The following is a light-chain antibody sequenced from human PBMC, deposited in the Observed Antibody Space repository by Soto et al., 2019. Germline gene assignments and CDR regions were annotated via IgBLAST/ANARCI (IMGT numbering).Light chain of an antibody. V-gene: IGLV2-23*01. CDR2: EGS. J-gene: IGLJ2*01. CDR1: SSDVGSYNL. CDR3: CSYAGSSTDVV. Sequence: QSALTQPASVSGSLGQSITISCTGTSSDVGSYNLVSWYQQHPGKAPKLMIYEGSKRPSGVSNRFSGSKSGNTASLTISGLQAEDEADYYCCSYAGSSTDVVFGGGTNLTVL.